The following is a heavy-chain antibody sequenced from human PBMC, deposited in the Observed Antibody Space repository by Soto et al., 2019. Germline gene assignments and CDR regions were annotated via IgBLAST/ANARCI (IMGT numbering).Heavy chain of an antibody. CDR1: GDSVSSNSAA. J-gene: IGHJ5*02. CDR2: TYYRSKWYN. D-gene: IGHD6-19*01. CDR3: ARDKGQSSGWYEINWFDP. Sequence: QTLSLTSAISGDSVSSNSAACNWIRHSPSRGLEWLGRTYYRSKWYNDYAVSVKSRITINPDTSKNQFSLQLNSVTPEDTAVYYCARDKGQSSGWYEINWFDPWGQGTLVTVSS. V-gene: IGHV6-1*01.